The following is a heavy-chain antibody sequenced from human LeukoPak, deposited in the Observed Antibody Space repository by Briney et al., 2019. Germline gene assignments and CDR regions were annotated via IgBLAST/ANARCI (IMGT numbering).Heavy chain of an antibody. CDR2: IRYDASNK. J-gene: IGHJ4*02. CDR3: AKGDSGSYRNIDY. CDR1: GFTFSSYG. Sequence: PGGSLRLSCAASGFTFSSYGMHWVRQAPGKGLEWVAFIRYDASNKYYADSVKGRFTISRDNSKNTLYLQMNSLRAEDTAVYYWAKGDSGSYRNIDYWGQGTLVTVSS. V-gene: IGHV3-30*02. D-gene: IGHD1-26*01.